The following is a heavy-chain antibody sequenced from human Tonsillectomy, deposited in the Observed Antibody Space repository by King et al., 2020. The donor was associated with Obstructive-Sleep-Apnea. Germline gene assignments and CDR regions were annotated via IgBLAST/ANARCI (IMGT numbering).Heavy chain of an antibody. J-gene: IGHJ2*01. CDR3: ARLTTLTYWYFYL. V-gene: IGHV5-51*01. Sequence: QLVQSGAEVTKPGESLEISCKVSGYIFTTYWIGWLRQMPGKGLEWVGILNPGDSDTRYSPSFQGHATISADKSISTAYLQLSSLKASDTAIYYCARLTTLTYWYFYLWGRGTLVTVSS. D-gene: IGHD3-22*01. CDR2: LNPGDSDT. CDR1: GYIFTTYW.